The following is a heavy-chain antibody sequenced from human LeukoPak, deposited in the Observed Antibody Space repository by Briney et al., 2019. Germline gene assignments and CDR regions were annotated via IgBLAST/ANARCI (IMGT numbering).Heavy chain of an antibody. CDR1: GYSFTSYW. Sequence: GESLKISCKGSGYSFTSYWIGWVRQMPGKGLEWMGIIYPGDSNTKYSPSFQGQVTISADKSISTAYLQWSSLKASDTAMYYCARAYYYDSSGYLYYFDYWGQGTLVTVSS. D-gene: IGHD3-22*01. CDR3: ARAYYYDSSGYLYYFDY. V-gene: IGHV5-51*01. CDR2: IYPGDSNT. J-gene: IGHJ4*02.